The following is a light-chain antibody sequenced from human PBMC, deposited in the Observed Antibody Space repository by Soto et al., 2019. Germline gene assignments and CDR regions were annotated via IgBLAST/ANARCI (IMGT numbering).Light chain of an antibody. CDR3: QQYHSAPQT. V-gene: IGKV4-1*01. Sequence: DIVMTQSPDSLAVSLGERATINCKSSQSVLFSPNNKNYLAWYQQKPGQPPKLLIYWASTRESGVPDRFSGSGSVSDFTLTISSLQAEAVAFYYCQQYHSAPQTFGQGTKVDIK. CDR2: WAS. J-gene: IGKJ1*01. CDR1: QSVLFSPNNKNY.